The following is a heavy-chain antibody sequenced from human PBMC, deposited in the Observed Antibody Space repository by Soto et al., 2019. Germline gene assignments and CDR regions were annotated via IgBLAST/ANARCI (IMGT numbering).Heavy chain of an antibody. J-gene: IGHJ4*02. CDR3: AKDRPYLPFIAAAGTVDY. Sequence: GGSLRLSCAASGFTFSSYAMSWVRQAPGKGLEWVSAISGSGGSTYYADSVKGRFTISRDNSKNTLYLQMNSLRAEDTAVYYCAKDRPYLPFIAAAGTVDYWGQGTLVTVSS. CDR2: ISGSGGST. D-gene: IGHD6-13*01. V-gene: IGHV3-23*01. CDR1: GFTFSSYA.